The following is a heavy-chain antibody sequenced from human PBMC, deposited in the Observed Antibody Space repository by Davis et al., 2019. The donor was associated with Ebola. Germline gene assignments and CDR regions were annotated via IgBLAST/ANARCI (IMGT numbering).Heavy chain of an antibody. Sequence: GSLRLSCAVYGGSFSGYYWSWIRQPPGKGLEWIGEINHSGSTNYNPSLKSRVTISVDTSKNQFSLKLSSVTAADTAVYYCARAKRDCTNGVCYYYYYGMDVWGKGTTVTVSS. CDR2: INHSGST. CDR1: GGSFSGYY. D-gene: IGHD2-8*01. J-gene: IGHJ6*04. CDR3: ARAKRDCTNGVCYYYYYGMDV. V-gene: IGHV4-34*01.